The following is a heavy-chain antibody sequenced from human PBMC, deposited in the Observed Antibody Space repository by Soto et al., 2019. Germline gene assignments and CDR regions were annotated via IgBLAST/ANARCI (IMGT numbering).Heavy chain of an antibody. Sequence: GGSLRLSCAASGFTFSSYAMSWVRQAPGKGLEWVSAISGSGGSTYYADSVKGRFTISRDNSRNTLYLQMNSLRAEDTAVYYCAKRATYDYIWGSSAQFDYWGQGTLVTVSS. V-gene: IGHV3-23*01. D-gene: IGHD3-16*01. CDR1: GFTFSSYA. J-gene: IGHJ4*02. CDR3: AKRATYDYIWGSSAQFDY. CDR2: ISGSGGST.